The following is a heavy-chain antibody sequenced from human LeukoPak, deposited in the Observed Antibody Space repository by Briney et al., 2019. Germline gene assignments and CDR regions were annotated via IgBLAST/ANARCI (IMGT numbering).Heavy chain of an antibody. J-gene: IGHJ6*02. Sequence: GASVTVSFTASAYTFTIYGISWVRQAPAQGLEWMGWISAYNGNTNYAHKLQGRVTMTTDTSTSTAYMELKSLRSDDTAVYYCARDYSSSSGRGYGMDVWGQGTTVTVSS. V-gene: IGHV1-18*01. D-gene: IGHD6-6*01. CDR1: AYTFTIYG. CDR2: ISAYNGNT. CDR3: ARDYSSSSGRGYGMDV.